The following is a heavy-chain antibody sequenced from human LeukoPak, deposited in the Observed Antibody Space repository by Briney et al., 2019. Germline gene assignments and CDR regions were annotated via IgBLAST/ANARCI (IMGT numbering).Heavy chain of an antibody. J-gene: IGHJ4*02. Sequence: GGSLRLSCAASGFIFSSHWMHWVRQAPGKGLVWVSRVNSDGSSTSYAASVEGRFTISRDNAKNTLYLQMNSLRDEDTAVYYCARDSRSSGLTVDYWGQGALVTVSS. V-gene: IGHV3-74*01. CDR2: VNSDGSST. CDR3: ARDSRSSGLTVDY. CDR1: GFIFSSHW. D-gene: IGHD6-19*01.